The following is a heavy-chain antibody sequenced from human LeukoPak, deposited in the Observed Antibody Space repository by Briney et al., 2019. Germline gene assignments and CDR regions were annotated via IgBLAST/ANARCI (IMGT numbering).Heavy chain of an antibody. CDR1: GGSISSYY. CDR2: IYYSGST. CDR3: ARVVVRYSALFDP. D-gene: IGHD3-9*01. V-gene: IGHV4-59*01. J-gene: IGHJ5*02. Sequence: PSETLSLTCTVSGGSISSYYWSWIRQPPGKGLEWIGYIYYSGSTNYNPSLKSRVTISVDTSKNQFSLKLSSVTAADTAVYYCARVVVRYSALFDPWGQGTLVTVSS.